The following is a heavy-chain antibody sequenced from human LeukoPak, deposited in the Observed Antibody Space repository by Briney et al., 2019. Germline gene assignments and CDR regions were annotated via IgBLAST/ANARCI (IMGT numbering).Heavy chain of an antibody. Sequence: GRSLRLSCAVSGFTFNRYAIHWVRQAPGKGLEWVVFISYDGFVKYYADSVKGRFTISRDNSRNTLDLQMNSLRVEDTAVYYCARDLSERYSTDYWGQGTLVTVSS. CDR1: GFTFNRYA. CDR3: ARDLSERYSTDY. V-gene: IGHV3-30-3*01. CDR2: ISYDGFVK. J-gene: IGHJ4*02. D-gene: IGHD1-26*01.